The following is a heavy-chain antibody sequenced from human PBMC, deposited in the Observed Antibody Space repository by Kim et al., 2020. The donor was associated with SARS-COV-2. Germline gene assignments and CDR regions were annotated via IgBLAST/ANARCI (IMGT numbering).Heavy chain of an antibody. J-gene: IGHJ4*02. Sequence: GGSLRLSCAASGFTFNNFAMTWVRQAPGKGLEWVSSISHTDGATWFADSVKGRFTISRDNSRNTLDLQMNSLRVEDMALYYCVKGGYGSVWGYWGQGTLVTVSS. CDR3: VKGGYGSVWGY. D-gene: IGHD3-10*01. CDR2: ISHTDGAT. V-gene: IGHV3-23*01. CDR1: GFTFNNFA.